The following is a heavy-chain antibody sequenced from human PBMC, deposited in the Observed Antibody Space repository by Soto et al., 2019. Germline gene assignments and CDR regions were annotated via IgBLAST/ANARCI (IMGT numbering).Heavy chain of an antibody. J-gene: IGHJ5*02. V-gene: IGHV4-30-4*01. D-gene: IGHD2-2*01. Sequence: SETLSLTCTVSGGSISSGDYYWSWIRQPPGKGLEWIGYIYYSGSTYYNPSLKSRVTISVDTSKNQFSLKLSSVTAADTAVYYCARGRGQLPYMWPRGFDPWGQGTLVTVSS. CDR2: IYYSGST. CDR1: GGSISSGDYY. CDR3: ARGRGQLPYMWPRGFDP.